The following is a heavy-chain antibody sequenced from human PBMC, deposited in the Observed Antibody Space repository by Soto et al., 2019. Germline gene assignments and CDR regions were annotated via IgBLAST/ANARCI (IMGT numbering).Heavy chain of an antibody. CDR3: GRDYYDSTGYTGNDS. CDR2: INAGNGNT. V-gene: IGHV1-3*01. D-gene: IGHD3-22*01. CDR1: GYTFTSYA. J-gene: IGHJ5*01. Sequence: ASVKVSCKASGYTFTSYAMHWVRQAPGQRLEWMGWINAGNGNTKYSQKFQGRVTITRDTSASTAYMELSSLRSEDTAVYYCGRDYYDSTGYTGNDSWGQRNPVTVSS.